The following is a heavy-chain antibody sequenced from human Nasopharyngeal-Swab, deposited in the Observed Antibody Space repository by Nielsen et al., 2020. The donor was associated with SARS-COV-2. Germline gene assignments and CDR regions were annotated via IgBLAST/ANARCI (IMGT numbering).Heavy chain of an antibody. J-gene: IGHJ5*01. Sequence: GESLKISCAASGFTFSRLSMTWVRQTPGKGLEWVANINEDGSAQYYVDSVKGRFTISRGNARNSLFLQMNSLRGEDTALYYCATGTWFGYWGQGTLVTVSS. V-gene: IGHV3-7*03. CDR3: ATGTWFGY. CDR1: GFTFSRLS. CDR2: INEDGSAQ.